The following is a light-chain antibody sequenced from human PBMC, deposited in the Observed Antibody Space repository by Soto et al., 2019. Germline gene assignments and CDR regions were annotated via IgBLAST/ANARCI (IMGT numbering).Light chain of an antibody. Sequence: DTQMTQSPSSLSASVGDRVTITCRASQTVAKSFNWYQQKPGKAPELLIYATSHLQIGVPSRFSGSGSVTDFTLTITSLQPEDFATYYGQPSYSMPRSFGQGTRVE. CDR2: ATS. J-gene: IGKJ1*01. CDR1: QTVAKS. V-gene: IGKV1-39*01. CDR3: QPSYSMPRS.